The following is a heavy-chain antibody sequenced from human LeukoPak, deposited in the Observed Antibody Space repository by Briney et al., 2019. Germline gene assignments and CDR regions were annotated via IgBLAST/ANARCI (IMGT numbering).Heavy chain of an antibody. V-gene: IGHV3-53*01. D-gene: IGHD3-22*01. CDR2: LYSDGTT. Sequence: GGSLRLSCSASGLTVSSNYMSWVRQAPGKGLEWVSLLYSDGTTYYADSVRGRFAISRDNSKNTLYLQMFSLRAEDTAMYYCANYDTTGFYFDQWGQGTLVPVSS. CDR3: ANYDTTGFYFDQ. J-gene: IGHJ4*02. CDR1: GLTVSSNY.